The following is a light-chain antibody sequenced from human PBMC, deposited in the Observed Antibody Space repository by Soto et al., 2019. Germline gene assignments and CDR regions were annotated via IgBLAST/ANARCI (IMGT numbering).Light chain of an antibody. CDR1: QSVSSN. CDR2: GAS. Sequence: EIVMTQSPATLSVSPGERATLSCRASQSVSSNLAWYQQKPGQAPRLLIYGASARATGIPARFSGSGSGTEFTLTISSLQSGDFAVYYCQQYSNWPPMAFGQGTKVEIK. V-gene: IGKV3-15*01. CDR3: QQYSNWPPMA. J-gene: IGKJ1*01.